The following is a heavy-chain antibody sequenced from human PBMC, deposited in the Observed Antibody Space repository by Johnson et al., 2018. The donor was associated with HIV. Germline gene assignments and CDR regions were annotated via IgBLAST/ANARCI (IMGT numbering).Heavy chain of an antibody. CDR1: GFAFSDYY. CDR3: ARDFKDSSSWDGAFDI. J-gene: IGHJ3*02. V-gene: IGHV3-11*04. CDR2: ISSGSHSI. D-gene: IGHD6-13*01. Sequence: QMQLVESGGGLVKPGGSLRLSCAASGFAFSDYYMAWIRHAPGKGLEWVSFISSGSHSIYYADSVQGRFTVSRDNSKNSLYLQMNSLRAEDTAVYYCARDFKDSSSWDGAFDIWGQGTMVTVSS.